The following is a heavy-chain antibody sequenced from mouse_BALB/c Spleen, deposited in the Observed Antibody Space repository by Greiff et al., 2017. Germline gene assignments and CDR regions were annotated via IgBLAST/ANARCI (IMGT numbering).Heavy chain of an antibody. CDR1: GFNIKDYY. D-gene: IGHD1-1*01. J-gene: IGHJ1*01. V-gene: IGHV14-1*02. Sequence: EVQLQESGAELVRPGALVKLSCKASGFNIKDYYMHWVKQRPEQGLEWIGWIDPENGNTIYDPKFQGKASITADTSSNTAYLQLSSLTSEDTAVYYCAVYYYGSRYFDVWGAGTTVTVSS. CDR3: AVYYYGSRYFDV. CDR2: IDPENGNT.